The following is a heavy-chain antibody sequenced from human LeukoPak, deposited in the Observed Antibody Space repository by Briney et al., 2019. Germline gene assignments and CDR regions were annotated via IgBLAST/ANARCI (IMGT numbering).Heavy chain of an antibody. V-gene: IGHV3-48*01. CDR2: ISSSSTI. J-gene: IGHJ4*02. D-gene: IGHD6-6*01. CDR1: GFTFSSYS. CDR3: ARVSARAFDY. Sequence: GGSLRLSCAASGFTFSSYSMNWVRQAPGKGLEWVSYISSSSTIYYADSVKGRFTISRDNAKNSLYLQMNSLRAEDTAVYYCARVSARAFDYWGQGTLVTVSS.